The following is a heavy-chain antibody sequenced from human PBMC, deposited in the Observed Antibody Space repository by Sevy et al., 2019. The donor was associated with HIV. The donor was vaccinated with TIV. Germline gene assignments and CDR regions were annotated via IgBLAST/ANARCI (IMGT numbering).Heavy chain of an antibody. Sequence: GGSLRLSCKASGFTFGDDAMSWFRQAPGKGLEWVGFIRNKAYDGTTEYAASVKGRFTISRDDSKSIAYLQMNSLKTEDRAVYYCTRDPTEAIAVAGNWYDPWGQGTLVTVSS. V-gene: IGHV3-49*03. CDR1: GFTFGDDA. CDR3: TRDPTEAIAVAGNWYDP. J-gene: IGHJ5*02. CDR2: IRNKAYDGTT. D-gene: IGHD6-19*01.